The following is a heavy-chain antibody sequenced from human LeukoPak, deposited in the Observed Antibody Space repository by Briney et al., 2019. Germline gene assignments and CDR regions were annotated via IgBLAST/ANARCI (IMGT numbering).Heavy chain of an antibody. J-gene: IGHJ4*02. CDR3: ASLGYCSGGSCSGNN. Sequence: SVKVSCKASGYTFTSYGISWVRQAPGQGLEWMGRIIPILGIANYAQKFQGRVAITADKSTSTAYMELSSLRSDDTAVYYCASLGYCSGGSCSGNNWGQGTLVTVSS. V-gene: IGHV1-69*04. D-gene: IGHD2-15*01. CDR1: GYTFTSYG. CDR2: IIPILGIA.